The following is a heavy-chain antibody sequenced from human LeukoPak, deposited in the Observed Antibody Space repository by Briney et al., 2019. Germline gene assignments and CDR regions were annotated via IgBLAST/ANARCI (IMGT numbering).Heavy chain of an antibody. D-gene: IGHD6-13*01. CDR3: ARGGAAAGSFNFDY. Sequence: PSGTLSLTCAVSGGSISSSNWWSWVRQPPGKGLEWIGEIYHSGSTNYNPSLKSRVTISVDTSKNQFSLKLSSVTAADTAVYYCARGGAAAGSFNFDYWGQGTLVTVSS. J-gene: IGHJ4*02. CDR2: IYHSGST. V-gene: IGHV4-4*02. CDR1: GGSISSSNW.